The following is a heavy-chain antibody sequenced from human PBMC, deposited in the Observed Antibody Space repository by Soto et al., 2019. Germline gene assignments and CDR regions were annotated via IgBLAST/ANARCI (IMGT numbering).Heavy chain of an antibody. J-gene: IGHJ6*02. V-gene: IGHV3-23*01. Sequence: PGGSLRLSCAASGFTFSSYAMSWVRQAPGKGLEWVSAISGSGGSTYYADSVKGRFTISRDNSKNTLYLQMNSLRAEDTAVYYCARYGSSWGYYYYGMDVWGQGTTVTVSS. CDR2: ISGSGGST. CDR3: ARYGSSWGYYYYGMDV. CDR1: GFTFSSYA. D-gene: IGHD6-13*01.